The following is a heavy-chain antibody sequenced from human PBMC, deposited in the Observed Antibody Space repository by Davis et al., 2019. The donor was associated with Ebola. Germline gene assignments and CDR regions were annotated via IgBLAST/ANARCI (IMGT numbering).Heavy chain of an antibody. V-gene: IGHV4-59*11. CDR2: IYYSGNS. CDR1: GCSIRSLY. Sequence: SETLSLTCTVSGCSIRSLYWSWIRQPPGKGLEWIGYIYYSGNSKYNPSLKSRVTMSVDTSRNQFSLTLSSVTAADTAVYYCAIHGDGSGSYYGLAGYWGQGTLVTVSS. D-gene: IGHD3-10*01. J-gene: IGHJ4*02. CDR3: AIHGDGSGSYYGLAGY.